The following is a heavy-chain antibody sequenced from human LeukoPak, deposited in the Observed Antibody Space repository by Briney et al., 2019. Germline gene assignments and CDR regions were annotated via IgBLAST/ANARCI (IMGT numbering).Heavy chain of an antibody. J-gene: IGHJ4*02. D-gene: IGHD2-15*01. Sequence: PGRSLRLSCAASGFTFSDYSMHWVRQAPGKGLEWVAVISYNGGITHYADSVEGRFTVSRDNSKSTAYLQMNSLRGEDTATFYCARGSRQKDYWGQGTLVTVST. CDR3: ARGSRQKDY. CDR1: GFTFSDYS. V-gene: IGHV3-30*01. CDR2: ISYNGGIT.